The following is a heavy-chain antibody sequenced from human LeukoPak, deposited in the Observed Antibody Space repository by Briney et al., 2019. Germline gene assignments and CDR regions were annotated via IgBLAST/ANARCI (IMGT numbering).Heavy chain of an antibody. CDR1: GFTVSSNC. J-gene: IGHJ4*02. CDR2: IYSGGST. CDR3: ARDLTRYYDSSGYYL. Sequence: GGSLRLSCAASGFTVSSNCMSWVRQAPGKGLEWVSVIYSGGSTYYADSVKGRFTISRDNSKNTLYLQMNSLRAEDTAVYYCARDLTRYYDSSGYYLWGQGTLVTVSS. V-gene: IGHV3-53*01. D-gene: IGHD3-22*01.